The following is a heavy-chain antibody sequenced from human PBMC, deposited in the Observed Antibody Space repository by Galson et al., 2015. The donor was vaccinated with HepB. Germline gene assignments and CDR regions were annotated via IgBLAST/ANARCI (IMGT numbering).Heavy chain of an antibody. CDR2: IYYSGST. CDR1: GGSISSYY. CDR3: AREADIVVVMRGSGAFDI. J-gene: IGHJ3*02. Sequence: SETLSLTCTASGGSISSYYWSWIRQPPGKGLEWIGYIYYSGSTNYNPSLKSRVTISVDTSKNQFSLKLSSVTAADTAVYYCAREADIVVVMRGSGAFDIWGQGTMVTVSS. D-gene: IGHD2-21*01. V-gene: IGHV4-59*01.